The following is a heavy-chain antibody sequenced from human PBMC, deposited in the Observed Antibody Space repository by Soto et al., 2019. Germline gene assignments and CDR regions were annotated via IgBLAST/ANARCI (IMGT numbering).Heavy chain of an antibody. J-gene: IGHJ4*02. CDR2: IGGSSSTI. V-gene: IGHV3-48*02. Sequence: EVQLVESGGGLVQPGGSLRLSCAGSGFTFSYYSMNWVHQAPGKGLEWVSYIGGSSSTIYYADSVMGRFAISRDNAKNSLYLQMNSLRDEDTAVYYCARKKYGSGSYSFDYWGQGTLVTVSS. CDR1: GFTFSYYS. D-gene: IGHD3-10*01. CDR3: ARKKYGSGSYSFDY.